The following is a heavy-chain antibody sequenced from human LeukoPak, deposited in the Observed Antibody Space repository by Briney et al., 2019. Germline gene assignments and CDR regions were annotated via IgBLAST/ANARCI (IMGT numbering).Heavy chain of an antibody. D-gene: IGHD3-22*01. J-gene: IGHJ3*02. CDR2: INSDGSST. Sequence: GGSLRLSCAASGFTPSTYWMHWVRHAPGKGLVWVSRINSDGSSTNYADSVKGRFTISRDNAKNTLYLQMNSLRAEDTAVYYCARNSSAYYGGDDAFDIWGQGTMVTVSS. V-gene: IGHV3-74*01. CDR1: GFTPSTYW. CDR3: ARNSSAYYGGDDAFDI.